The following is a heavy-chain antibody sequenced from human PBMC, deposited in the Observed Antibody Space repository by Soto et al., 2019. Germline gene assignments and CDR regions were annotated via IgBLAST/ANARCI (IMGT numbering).Heavy chain of an antibody. J-gene: IGHJ4*02. V-gene: IGHV6-1*01. D-gene: IGHD3-3*01. CDR3: ARAGFSTFGMVPPFDY. CDR2: TYYRSRWYN. Sequence: SQTLSLICAISGDSVSTNGSAWNWVRHSPSRGLDWLGRTYYRSRWYNTYAESVKSRININPDTSKNQFSLQLNSVTPEDKAVYYCARAGFSTFGMVPPFDYWGRGSLLTGSS. CDR1: GDSVSTNGSA.